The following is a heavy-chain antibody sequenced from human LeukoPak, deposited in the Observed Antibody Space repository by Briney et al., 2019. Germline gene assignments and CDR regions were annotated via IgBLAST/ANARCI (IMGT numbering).Heavy chain of an antibody. D-gene: IGHD4-23*01. J-gene: IGHJ5*02. CDR3: ARTTVVTFNWFDP. CDR2: INPSGTDT. CDR1: GYTFTSYY. Sequence: GASVKVSCKASGYTFTSYYMHWVRQAPGQGLEWMGIINPSGTDTNYPQKFQGRVTMTRDMSMSTVYMELSSLRSEDTAVYYCARTTVVTFNWFDPWGQGTLVTVSS. V-gene: IGHV1-46*01.